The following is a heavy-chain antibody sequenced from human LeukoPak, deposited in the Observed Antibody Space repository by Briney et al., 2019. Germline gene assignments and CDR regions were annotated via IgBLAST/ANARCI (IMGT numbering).Heavy chain of an antibody. V-gene: IGHV1-18*01. CDR3: ARTTDLVGAPGS. D-gene: IGHD1-26*01. J-gene: IGHJ5*02. Sequence: ASVKVPCKASGYTFTSYGISWVRQAPGQGLEWMGWISAYNGNTNYAQKLQGRVTMTTDTSTSTAYMELSSLRSEDTAVYYCARTTDLVGAPGSWGQGTLVTVSS. CDR2: ISAYNGNT. CDR1: GYTFTSYG.